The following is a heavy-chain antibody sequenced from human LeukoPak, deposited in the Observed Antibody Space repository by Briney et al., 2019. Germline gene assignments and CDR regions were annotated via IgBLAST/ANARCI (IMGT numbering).Heavy chain of an antibody. CDR3: ARIRYYYDSSGNSHYFDY. D-gene: IGHD3-22*01. CDR1: GGSITQTNY. CDR2: VNLQGST. J-gene: IGHJ4*02. Sequence: SGTLSLTCDVSGGSITQTNYWTWVRQPPGKGLEWIGEVNLQGSTNYNPSLMRRVAISVDTSANHVSLQLTSVTAADTAVYYCARIRYYYDSSGNSHYFDYWGQGTLVTVSS. V-gene: IGHV4-4*02.